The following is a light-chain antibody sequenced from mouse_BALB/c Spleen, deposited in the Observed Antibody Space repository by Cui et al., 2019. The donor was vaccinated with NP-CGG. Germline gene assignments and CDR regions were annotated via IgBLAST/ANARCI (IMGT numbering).Light chain of an antibody. V-gene: IGLV1*01. CDR3: ALWYSNHWV. CDR1: TGAVTTSNY. J-gene: IGLJ1*01. CDR2: GTN. Sequence: QAVVSQDSALPTSPGETVTLTCRSSTGAVTTSNYANWVQEKPDHLFTGLIGGTNNRAPGVPGRFSGSLIGDKAALTITGAQTEDEAIYFCALWYSNHWVFGGGTKLTVL.